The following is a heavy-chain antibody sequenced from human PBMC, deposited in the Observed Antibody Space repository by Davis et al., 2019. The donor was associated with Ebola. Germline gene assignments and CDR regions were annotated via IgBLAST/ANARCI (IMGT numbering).Heavy chain of an antibody. J-gene: IGHJ4*02. D-gene: IGHD3-16*01. CDR2: ISYDGSNK. CDR1: GFTLSNYG. V-gene: IGHV3-30*03. CDR3: ARARGLGGSYPNYFDY. Sequence: GESLKISCAASGFTLSNYGVHWVRQAPGKGLEWVAFISYDGSNKYYADYVKGRFTISRDNSKNTLYLQMNSLRAEDTAVYYCARARGLGGSYPNYFDYWGQGTLVTVSS.